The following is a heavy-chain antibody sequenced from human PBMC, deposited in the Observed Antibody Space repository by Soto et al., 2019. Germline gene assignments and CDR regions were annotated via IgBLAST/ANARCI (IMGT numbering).Heavy chain of an antibody. J-gene: IGHJ4*02. CDR3: AGITMVRGVIITWDY. Sequence: QVQLVQSGAEVKKPGASVKVSCKASGYTFTSYGISWVRQAPGQGLEWMGWISAYNGNTNYAQKLQGRVTMTTDTATSTAEMELRSLRSDDTAVYYCAGITMVRGVIITWDYWGQGTLVTVSS. CDR1: GYTFTSYG. CDR2: ISAYNGNT. V-gene: IGHV1-18*01. D-gene: IGHD3-10*01.